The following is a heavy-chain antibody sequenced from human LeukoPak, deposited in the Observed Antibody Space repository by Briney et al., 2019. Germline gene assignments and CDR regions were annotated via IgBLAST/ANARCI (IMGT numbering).Heavy chain of an antibody. J-gene: IGHJ4*02. CDR2: ISAYNGNT. V-gene: IGHV1-18*01. Sequence: EAPVKVSCKASGYTFTSYGISWVRQAPGQGLEWMGWISAYNGNTNYAQKLQGRVTITTDTSTITAYMELRSLRSDDTAVYYCARDQAGIFDYWGERTLVTVSS. D-gene: IGHD6-19*01. CDR1: GYTFTSYG. CDR3: ARDQAGIFDY.